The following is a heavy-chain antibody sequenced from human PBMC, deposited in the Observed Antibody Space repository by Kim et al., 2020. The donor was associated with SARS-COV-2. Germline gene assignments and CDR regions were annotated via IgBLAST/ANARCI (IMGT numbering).Heavy chain of an antibody. Sequence: SETLSLTCSVSGGSINNYYWSWIRQPAGKGLEWIGRIYTSGSTNENPSLKSRVTMSVDTSKNQLSLRLSSATAADTAVYYCAREGGKYSSGSYYFDYWG. J-gene: IGHJ4*01. CDR1: GGSINNYY. CDR2: IYTSGST. D-gene: IGHD3-10*01. CDR3: AREGGKYSSGSYYFDY. V-gene: IGHV4-4*07.